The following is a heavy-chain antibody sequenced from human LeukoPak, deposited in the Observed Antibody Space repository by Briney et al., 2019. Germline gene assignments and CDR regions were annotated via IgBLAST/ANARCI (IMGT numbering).Heavy chain of an antibody. J-gene: IGHJ6*02. CDR3: ARDLGYCSSTSCSGGMDV. D-gene: IGHD2-2*03. V-gene: IGHV7-4-1*02. CDR2: IITNTGNP. CDR1: GYTFTGYY. Sequence: ASVKVSCKASGYTFTGYYMHWVRQAPGQGLEWMGWIITNTGNPTYAQGFTGRFVFSLDTSVSTAYLQISSLKAEDTAVYYCARDLGYCSSTSCSGGMDVWGQGTTVTVSS.